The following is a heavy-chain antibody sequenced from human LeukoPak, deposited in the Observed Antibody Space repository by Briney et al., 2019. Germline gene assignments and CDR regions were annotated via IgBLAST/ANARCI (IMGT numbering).Heavy chain of an antibody. CDR2: IYYSGST. CDR3: ARVDYYDSSGYPGDYYYGMDV. Sequence: SETLSLTCTVSGGSISSYYWSWIRQPPGKGLEWIGYIYYSGSTNYNPSLKSRVTISVDTSKNQFSLKLSSVTAADTAVYYCARVDYYDSSGYPGDYYYGMDVWGQGTTVTVSS. CDR1: GGSISSYY. J-gene: IGHJ6*02. V-gene: IGHV4-59*01. D-gene: IGHD3-22*01.